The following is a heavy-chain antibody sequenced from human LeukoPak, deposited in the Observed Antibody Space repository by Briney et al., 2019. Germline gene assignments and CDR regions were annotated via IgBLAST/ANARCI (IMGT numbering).Heavy chain of an antibody. Sequence: GGSLRLSCAASGLNFSSHWMNWVRQAPGQGLEWVASIKEDGSEKHYVDSVKGRFTISRDNGKNSLYLQMNSLRAEDTAVYYCARDSGWWRFDFWGQGTLVTVSS. CDR1: GLNFSSHW. CDR2: IKEDGSEK. V-gene: IGHV3-7*03. D-gene: IGHD6-13*01. CDR3: ARDSGWWRFDF. J-gene: IGHJ4*02.